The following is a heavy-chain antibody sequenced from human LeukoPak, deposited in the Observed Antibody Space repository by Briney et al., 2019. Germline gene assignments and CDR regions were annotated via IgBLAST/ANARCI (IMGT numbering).Heavy chain of an antibody. CDR3: ARGVHYFDY. CDR2: INHSGST. Sequence: SETLSLTCAVYGGSFSGYYWSWIRQPPGKGLEWIGEINHSGSTNYNPSLKSRVTISVDTSKDQFSLKLSSVTAADTAVYYCARGVHYFDYWGQGTLVTVSS. CDR1: GGSFSGYY. J-gene: IGHJ4*02. V-gene: IGHV4-34*01.